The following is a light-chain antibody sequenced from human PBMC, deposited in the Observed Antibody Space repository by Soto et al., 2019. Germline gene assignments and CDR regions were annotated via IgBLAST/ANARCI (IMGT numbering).Light chain of an antibody. J-gene: IGKJ5*01. CDR3: QQYGSST. Sequence: DIQMTQSPSSLSASVGDRVTITCRASQGIGNYLAWYQQRPGKVPKLLIYAASTLQSGVPSRFSGSGPGTDFTLTISRLEPEDFAVYYCQQYGSSTFGQGTRLEIK. CDR2: AAS. V-gene: IGKV1-27*01. CDR1: QGIGNY.